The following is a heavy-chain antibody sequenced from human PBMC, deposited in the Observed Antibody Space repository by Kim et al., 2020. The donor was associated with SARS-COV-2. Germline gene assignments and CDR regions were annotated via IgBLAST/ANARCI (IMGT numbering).Heavy chain of an antibody. CDR3: AKDKISGDGYWYFDA. CDR2: VIGGGPP. V-gene: IGHV3-23*01. J-gene: IGHJ2*01. CDR1: GFNFGRYA. D-gene: IGHD7-27*01. Sequence: GGSLRLSCAASGFNFGRYAMAWVRQAPGKGLESVSGVIGGGPPYYADSVQGRFTISRDNSRNMVYLEVNSLGVDDTAGYYCAKDKISGDGYWYFDAWGRGTLGAVSS.